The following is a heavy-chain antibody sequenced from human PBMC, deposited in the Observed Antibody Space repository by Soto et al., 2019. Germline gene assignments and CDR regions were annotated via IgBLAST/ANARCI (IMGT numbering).Heavy chain of an antibody. D-gene: IGHD6-19*01. V-gene: IGHV4-4*02. CDR2: IYDSADIKYS. J-gene: IGHJ5*02. Sequence: QVRLQESGPGLVKPSGTLSLTCAVSGVSITSSTWWSWLRQPPGKGLEWIAKIYDSADIKYSNYNPSLESRVTISLDWANNLFSLNVTSVTAADTAIYYCAKGGDSGGRAGGSSYFDPWGQGSLVTVSS. CDR1: GVSITSSTW. CDR3: AKGGDSGGRAGGSSYFDP.